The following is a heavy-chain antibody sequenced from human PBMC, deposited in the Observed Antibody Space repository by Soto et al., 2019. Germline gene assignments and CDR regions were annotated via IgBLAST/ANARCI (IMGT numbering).Heavy chain of an antibody. CDR1: GFTFSSYG. CDR3: AKDKGYYGSGSGDAFDI. CDR2: ISYDGSNK. D-gene: IGHD3-10*01. V-gene: IGHV3-30*18. Sequence: GGSLRLSCAASGFTFSSYGMHWVRQAPGKGLEWVAVISYDGSNKYYADSGKGRFTISRDNSKNTLYLQMNSLRAEDTAVYYCAKDKGYYGSGSGDAFDIWGQGTMVTVSS. J-gene: IGHJ3*02.